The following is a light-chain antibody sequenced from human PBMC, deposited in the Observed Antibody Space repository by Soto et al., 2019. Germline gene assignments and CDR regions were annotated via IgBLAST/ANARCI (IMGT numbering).Light chain of an antibody. CDR3: ETWDNNILV. Sequence: QPVLTQSSSASASLGSSVKLTFTLSTGHSSYIIACHQQQPGKAPRYLMKLEVSGSYNKGSGVPDRFSGSSSGADRYLSISNLQFEDEADYYCETWDNNILVFGGGTQLTVL. J-gene: IGLJ2*01. V-gene: IGLV4-60*02. CDR1: TGHSSYI. CDR2: LEVSGSY.